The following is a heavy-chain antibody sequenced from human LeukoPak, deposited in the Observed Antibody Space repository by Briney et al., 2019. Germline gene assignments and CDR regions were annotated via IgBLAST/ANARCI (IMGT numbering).Heavy chain of an antibody. V-gene: IGHV7-4-1*02. CDR1: GYTFTSYA. CDR3: ARLSIDCTNGVCYTDYYYGMDV. CDR2: INTNTGNP. J-gene: IGHJ6*02. D-gene: IGHD2-8*01. Sequence: ASVKVSCKASGYTFTSYAMNWVRQAPGQGLEWMGWINTNTGNPTYAQGFTGRFVFSLDTSVSTAYLQISSLKAEDTAVYHCARLSIDCTNGVCYTDYYYGMDVWGQGTTVTVSS.